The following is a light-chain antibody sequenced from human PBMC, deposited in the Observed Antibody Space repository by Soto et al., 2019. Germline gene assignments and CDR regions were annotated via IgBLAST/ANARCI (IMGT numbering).Light chain of an antibody. CDR3: MQSTQLPPT. CDR2: EVS. CDR1: QSLLHITGETF. V-gene: IGKV2D-29*02. Sequence: DVVMTQTPLSLSVAPGQPSSISCKASQSLLHITGETFLFWYLQKPGQSPQLLIYEVSTRVSGVPDRFSGSGSGTDFTLEISRVETDDVGIYYCMQSTQLPPTFGQGTRLGI. J-gene: IGKJ5*01.